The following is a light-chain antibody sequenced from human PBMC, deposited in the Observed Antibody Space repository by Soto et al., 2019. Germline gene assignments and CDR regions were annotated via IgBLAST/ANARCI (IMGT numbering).Light chain of an antibody. CDR2: KAS. CDR3: QQYNNWPPIT. J-gene: IGKJ5*01. CDR1: QTINSW. V-gene: IGKV1-5*03. Sequence: DIQMTQSPSTLSASLGDRVTITCRASQTINSWLAWYQQKPGKAPKLLIYKASTLKSGVPSRFSGSVSGTEFTLTISSLQSEDFAVYYCQQYNNWPPITFGQGTRLEIK.